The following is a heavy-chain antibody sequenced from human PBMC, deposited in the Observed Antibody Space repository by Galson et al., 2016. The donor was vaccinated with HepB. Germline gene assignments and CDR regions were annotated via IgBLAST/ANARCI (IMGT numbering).Heavy chain of an antibody. V-gene: IGHV3-30*18. J-gene: IGHJ5*02. CDR3: AKGWFCTRSGCHGPLDP. D-gene: IGHD2-8*01. Sequence: SLRLSCAVSGFGFSGYGMHWVRQAPGKGLEWVAIISYDGSHTDYADSVRGRFNISRDNSQNTLYLQMDSLRSEDTAVYYCAKGWFCTRSGCHGPLDPWGRGTLVTVSS. CDR1: GFGFSGYG. CDR2: ISYDGSHT.